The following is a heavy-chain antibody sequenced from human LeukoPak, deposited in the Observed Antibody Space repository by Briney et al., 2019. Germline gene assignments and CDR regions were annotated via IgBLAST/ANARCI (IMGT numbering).Heavy chain of an antibody. CDR1: GGTFSSYA. D-gene: IGHD3-22*01. J-gene: IGHJ4*02. Sequence: SVKVSCKASGGTFSSYAISWVRQAPGQGLEWMGRIIPIFGTANYAQKFQGRVTITTDESTSTAYMELSSLRSEDTAVYYCARVADSSGYSRGYYFDYWGRGTLVTVSS. V-gene: IGHV1-69*05. CDR3: ARVADSSGYSRGYYFDY. CDR2: IIPIFGTA.